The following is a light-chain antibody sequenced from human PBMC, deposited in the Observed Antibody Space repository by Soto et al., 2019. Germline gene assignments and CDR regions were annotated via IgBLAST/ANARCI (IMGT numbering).Light chain of an antibody. V-gene: IGKV1-5*03. Sequence: DIQMTQSASTLSASVGERVTITCRASQSISSWLAWYQQKPGKAPKLLIYKASSLESGVPSRFSGSGSGTEFTLTITSLQPDDFATYHCQQYDSYWTFGQGTKVEIK. CDR3: QQYDSYWT. J-gene: IGKJ1*01. CDR2: KAS. CDR1: QSISSW.